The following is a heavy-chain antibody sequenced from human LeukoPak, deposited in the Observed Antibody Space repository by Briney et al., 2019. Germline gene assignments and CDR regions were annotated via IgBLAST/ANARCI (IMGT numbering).Heavy chain of an antibody. CDR1: GFTFSSYA. CDR3: ARDWIYYGSGSFGY. V-gene: IGHV3-7*01. D-gene: IGHD3-10*01. Sequence: GGSLRLSCAASGFTFSSYAMSWVRQAPGKGLEWVANIKQDGSEKYYVDSVKGRFTISRDNAKNSLYLQMNSLRAEDTAVYYCARDWIYYGSGSFGYWGQGTLVTVSS. J-gene: IGHJ4*02. CDR2: IKQDGSEK.